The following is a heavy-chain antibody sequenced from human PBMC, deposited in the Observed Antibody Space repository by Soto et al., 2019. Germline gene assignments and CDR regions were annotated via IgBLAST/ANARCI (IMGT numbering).Heavy chain of an antibody. CDR3: VRDPQRNDY. V-gene: IGHV1-18*04. CDR2: ISASNGNR. Sequence: QVQLVQSGAEVKKPGASVKVSCKASGYDFSSYGISWVRQAPGQGLEWMGWISASNGNRDYAQQFQGRVTMTSDTSRTTVYIELRSLRSDDTAVYYCVRDPQRNDYWGQGTLVNVSS. CDR1: GYDFSSYG. J-gene: IGHJ4*02. D-gene: IGHD2-2*01.